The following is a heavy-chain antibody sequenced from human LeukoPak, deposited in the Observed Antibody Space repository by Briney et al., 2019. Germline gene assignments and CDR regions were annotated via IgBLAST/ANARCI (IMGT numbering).Heavy chain of an antibody. J-gene: IGHJ4*02. CDR1: GFTFSNFW. Sequence: GGSLRLSCAVSGFTFSNFWMSWVRQAPGRGLEWVANIHPEGNEEYHVESVKGRFTISRDNAKNSLFLQMNGLRVEDTAVYYCARGDAFSGDHWGQGTLVTVSS. V-gene: IGHV3-7*04. CDR2: IHPEGNEE. CDR3: ARGDAFSGDH.